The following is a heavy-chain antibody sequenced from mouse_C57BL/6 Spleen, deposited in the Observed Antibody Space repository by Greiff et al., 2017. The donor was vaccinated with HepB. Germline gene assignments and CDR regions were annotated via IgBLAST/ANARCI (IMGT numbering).Heavy chain of an antibody. CDR2: IGPGSGST. CDR1: GYTFTDYY. V-gene: IGHV1-77*01. J-gene: IGHJ4*01. D-gene: IGHD1-1*01. CDR3: ASPPAITTVVASDAMDY. Sequence: QVQLQQSGAELVKPGASVKISCKASGYTFTDYYINWVKQRPGQGLEWIGKIGPGSGSTYYNEKFKGKATLTADKSSSTAYMQLSSLTSEDSAVYFCASPPAITTVVASDAMDYWGQGTSVTVSS.